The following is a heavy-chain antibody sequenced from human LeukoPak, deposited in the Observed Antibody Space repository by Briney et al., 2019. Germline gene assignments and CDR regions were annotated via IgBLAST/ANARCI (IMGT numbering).Heavy chain of an antibody. Sequence: SETLTLTCAVYGGSFSGYYWSWIRQPPGKGLEWIGEINHSGSTNYNPSLKSRVTISVDTSKNQFSLKLSSVTAADTAVYYCARPSLWFGELSSPYYFDYWGQGTLVTVSS. D-gene: IGHD3-10*01. J-gene: IGHJ4*02. V-gene: IGHV4-34*01. CDR1: GGSFSGYY. CDR3: ARPSLWFGELSSPYYFDY. CDR2: INHSGST.